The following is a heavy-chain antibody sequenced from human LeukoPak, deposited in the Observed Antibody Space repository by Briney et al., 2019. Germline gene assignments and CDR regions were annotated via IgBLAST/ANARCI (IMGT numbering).Heavy chain of an antibody. CDR2: INRDGSTT. V-gene: IGHV3-74*01. Sequence: GGSLRLSCAASGFTFSNYWMHWVRQVPGKGLVWVSLINRDGSTTNYADSVKGRFTISRDNAKYMLYLQMNSLRAEDTAVYYCAKDLHYGSADYWGQGTLVTVSS. CDR1: GFTFSNYW. J-gene: IGHJ4*02. CDR3: AKDLHYGSADY. D-gene: IGHD3-10*01.